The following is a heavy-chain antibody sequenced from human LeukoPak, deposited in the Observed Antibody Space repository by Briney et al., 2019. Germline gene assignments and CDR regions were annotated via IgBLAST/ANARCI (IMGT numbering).Heavy chain of an antibody. Sequence: SVKVSCKASGGTFSSYAISWVRQAPGQGLEWMGGIVPIFGTANYAQKFQGRVTITADESTSTAYMELSSLRSEDTAVYYCARGGGYSSSWYLFDYWGQGTLVTVSS. J-gene: IGHJ4*02. CDR3: ARGGGYSSSWYLFDY. CDR2: IVPIFGTA. D-gene: IGHD6-13*01. CDR1: GGTFSSYA. V-gene: IGHV1-69*13.